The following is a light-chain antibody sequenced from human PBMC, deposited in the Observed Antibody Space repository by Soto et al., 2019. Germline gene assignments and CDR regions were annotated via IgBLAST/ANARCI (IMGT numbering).Light chain of an antibody. J-gene: IGLJ1*01. V-gene: IGLV2-11*01. Sequence: QSALTQPRSVSGSPGQSVTISCTGTSNDVGGNNYVSWYQQHPGKAPKLMISYVSQRPSGVPDRFSGSKSGNTASLTISGLQAEDEADYYCCSYAGNYMSYVFGTGTKLTVL. CDR2: YVS. CDR1: SNDVGGNNY. CDR3: CSYAGNYMSYV.